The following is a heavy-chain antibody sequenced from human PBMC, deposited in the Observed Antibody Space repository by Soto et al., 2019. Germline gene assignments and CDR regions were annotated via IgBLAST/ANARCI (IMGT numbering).Heavy chain of an antibody. CDR2: ISAYNGNT. V-gene: IGHV1-18*01. Sequence: ASVKVSCKASGYTFTSYGISWVRQAPGQGLEWMGWISAYNGNTNYAQKLQGRVTMTRDTSTSTVYMELSSLRSEDTAVYYCARDGIAAAEDYYGMDVWGQGTTVTVSS. CDR1: GYTFTSYG. CDR3: ARDGIAAAEDYYGMDV. D-gene: IGHD6-13*01. J-gene: IGHJ6*02.